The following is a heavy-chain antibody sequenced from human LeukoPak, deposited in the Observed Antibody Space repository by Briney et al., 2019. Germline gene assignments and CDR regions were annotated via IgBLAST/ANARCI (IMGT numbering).Heavy chain of an antibody. CDR2: INHIGST. V-gene: IGHV4-34*01. CDR1: GGSFTGYY. J-gene: IGHJ4*02. Sequence: SETLSLTCAVSGGSFTGYYWSWIPDPPGKGLEWIGEINHIGSTNYNPSLTSRVTISVDTSKNQFSLKLSSVTGADTAVYYCARLWFGGYYFDYWGQGTLVTDSS. CDR3: ARLWFGGYYFDY. D-gene: IGHD3-10*01.